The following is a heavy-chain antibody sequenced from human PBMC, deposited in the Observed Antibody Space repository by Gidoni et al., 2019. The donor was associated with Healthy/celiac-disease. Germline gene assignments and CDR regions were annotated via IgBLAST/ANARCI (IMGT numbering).Heavy chain of an antibody. Sequence: EVQLLESGGGLVQPGGSLRLSCAASGFTFSSYAMSWVRQAPGKGLEWVSAISGSGGSTYYADSVKGRFTISRDNSKNTLYLQMNSLRAEDTAVYYCAAGNAPEHGMDVWGQGTTVTVSS. CDR1: GFTFSSYA. CDR2: ISGSGGST. D-gene: IGHD1-1*01. V-gene: IGHV3-23*01. CDR3: AAGNAPEHGMDV. J-gene: IGHJ6*02.